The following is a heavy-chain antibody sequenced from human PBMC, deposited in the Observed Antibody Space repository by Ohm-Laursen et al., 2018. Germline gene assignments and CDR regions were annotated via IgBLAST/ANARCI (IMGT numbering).Heavy chain of an antibody. CDR1: GFTFADYG. CDR3: AKDYSRLMVFGMDV. D-gene: IGHD2-8*01. Sequence: SLRLSCSAFGFTFADYGMYWVRQAPGKGLEWVSGISWNSASIGYADFVRGRFTISRDNAKNSLYLQMDSLRAEDTALYYCAKDYSRLMVFGMDVWGQGTTVTVSS. J-gene: IGHJ6*02. V-gene: IGHV3-9*01. CDR2: ISWNSASI.